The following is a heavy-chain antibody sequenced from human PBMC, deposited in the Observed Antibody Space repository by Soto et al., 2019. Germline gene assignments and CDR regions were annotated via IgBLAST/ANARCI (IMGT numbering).Heavy chain of an antibody. J-gene: IGHJ6*02. V-gene: IGHV1-69*01. CDR1: GGTFSSYA. CDR3: ARATTVTTYSYYYYGMDV. D-gene: IGHD4-4*01. Sequence: QVQLVQSGAEVKKPGSSVKVSCKASGGTFSSYAISWVRQAPGQGLEWMGGIIPIFGTANYAQKFQGRVTITADESTSTAYMELSSLRSEDTAVYYCARATTVTTYSYYYYGMDVSGQGTTVTVSS. CDR2: IIPIFGTA.